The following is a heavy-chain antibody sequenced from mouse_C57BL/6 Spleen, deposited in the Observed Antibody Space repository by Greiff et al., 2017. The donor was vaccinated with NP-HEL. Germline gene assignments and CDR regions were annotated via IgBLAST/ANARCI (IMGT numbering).Heavy chain of an antibody. V-gene: IGHV1-55*01. Sequence: QVQLQQPGAELVKPGASVKMSCKASGYTFTSYWITWVKPRPGPGLEWIGDIYPGSGSTNYNEKFKSKATLTVDTSSSTAYMQLSSLTSEDSAVYYCALTGTGAMDYWGQGTSVTVSS. J-gene: IGHJ4*01. CDR1: GYTFTSYW. CDR2: IYPGSGST. CDR3: ALTGTGAMDY. D-gene: IGHD4-1*01.